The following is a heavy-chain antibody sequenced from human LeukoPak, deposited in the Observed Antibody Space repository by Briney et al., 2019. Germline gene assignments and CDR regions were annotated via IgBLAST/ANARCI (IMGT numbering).Heavy chain of an antibody. CDR2: INYSGDT. Sequence: SETLSLTCTVSGGSISSYYWSWIRQPPGMPLEWIGHINYSGDTNYNPSLKSRVTISVDTSKSHFSLALSSVTAADTAVYYCAGGSGWYVYWGQGAVLTVSS. J-gene: IGHJ4*02. CDR1: GGSISSYY. V-gene: IGHV4-59*01. CDR3: AGGSGWYVY. D-gene: IGHD6-19*01.